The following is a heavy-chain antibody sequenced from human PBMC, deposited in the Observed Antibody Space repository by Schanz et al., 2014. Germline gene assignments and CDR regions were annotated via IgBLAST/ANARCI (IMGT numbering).Heavy chain of an antibody. V-gene: IGHV3-23*01. CDR3: AKQIHYDILTVTRN. D-gene: IGHD3-9*01. CDR2: ISHSGGSK. J-gene: IGHJ4*02. Sequence: EVQLLESGGGLVQPGGSLRLSCAAYGFTLSSYAMHWVRQAPGKGLEWVSSISHSGGSKYYADSVKGRFTISRDNSKNTLYLQMNSLRAEDTAVYYCAKQIHYDILTVTRNWGQGTLVTVSS. CDR1: GFTLSSYA.